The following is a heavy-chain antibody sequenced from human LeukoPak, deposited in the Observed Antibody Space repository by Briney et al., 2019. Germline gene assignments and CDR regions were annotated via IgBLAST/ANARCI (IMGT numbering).Heavy chain of an antibody. CDR3: AKGDHSSGWYY. Sequence: GGSLRLSCAASGFTFSSYAMSWVRQAPGKGLEWVSAISGSGGSTNYADSVKGRFTISRDNSKNTLYLQMNSLRAEDTAVYYCAKGDHSSGWYYWGQGTLVTVSS. D-gene: IGHD6-19*01. J-gene: IGHJ4*02. V-gene: IGHV3-23*01. CDR1: GFTFSSYA. CDR2: ISGSGGST.